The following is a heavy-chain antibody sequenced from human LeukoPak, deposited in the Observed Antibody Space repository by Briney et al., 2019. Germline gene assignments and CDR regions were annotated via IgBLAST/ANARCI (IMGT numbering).Heavy chain of an antibody. CDR2: IYYSGST. J-gene: IGHJ6*02. CDR1: GGSISSYY. Sequence: SETLSLTCTVSGGSISSYYWSWIRQPPGKGLEWIGYIYYSGSTNYNPSLKSRVTISVDTSKNQFSLKPSSVTAADTAVYYCAREHVRAGYYYGMDVWGQGTTVTVSS. V-gene: IGHV4-59*01. CDR3: AREHVRAGYYYGMDV.